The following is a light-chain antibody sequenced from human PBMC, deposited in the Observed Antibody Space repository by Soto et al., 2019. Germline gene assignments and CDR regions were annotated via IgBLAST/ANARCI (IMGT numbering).Light chain of an antibody. CDR2: EVS. Sequence: QSVLTQPPSVSGSPGQSVTISCTGTSSDVGSYNRVSWYQQPPGTAPKLMIYEVSYRPSGVPDRLSGSKSGNTASLTISGLQAEDEADYYCTLYTSSSIVVFGGGTKVTVL. CDR3: TLYTSSSIVV. J-gene: IGLJ2*01. CDR1: SSDVGSYNR. V-gene: IGLV2-18*01.